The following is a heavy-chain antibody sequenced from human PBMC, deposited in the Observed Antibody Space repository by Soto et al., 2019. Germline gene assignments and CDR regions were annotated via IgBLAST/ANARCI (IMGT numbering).Heavy chain of an antibody. V-gene: IGHV3-9*01. J-gene: IGHJ4*02. CDR3: AKDISDTAMVFDY. CDR1: GFTFDDYA. Sequence: GGSLRLSCAASGFTFDDYAMHWVRQAPGKGLEWVSGISWNSGSIGYADSVKGRFTISRDNAKNSLYLQMNSLRAEDTALYYCAKDISDTAMVFDYWGQGTLVTVSS. CDR2: ISWNSGSI. D-gene: IGHD5-18*01.